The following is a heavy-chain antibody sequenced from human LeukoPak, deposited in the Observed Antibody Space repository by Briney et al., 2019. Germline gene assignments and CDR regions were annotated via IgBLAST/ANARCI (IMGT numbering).Heavy chain of an antibody. CDR2: ISYDGSNK. D-gene: IGHD3-9*01. CDR1: GFTFSSYG. J-gene: IGHJ4*02. CDR3: AKLRGDYDTLTGHFDY. V-gene: IGHV3-30*18. Sequence: PGGSLRLSCAASGFTFSSYGMHWVRQAPGKGLEWVAVISYDGSNKYYADSVKGRFTISRDNSKNTLYLQMNSLRAEDTAVYYCAKLRGDYDTLTGHFDYWGQGTLVTVSS.